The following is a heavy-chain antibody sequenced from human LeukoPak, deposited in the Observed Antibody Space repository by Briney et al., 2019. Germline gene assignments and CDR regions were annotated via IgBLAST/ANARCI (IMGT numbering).Heavy chain of an antibody. D-gene: IGHD2-2*01. CDR1: AGSVSSTDHY. CDR3: ASLIPDIVVVPAASALETYPDY. J-gene: IGHJ4*02. V-gene: IGHV4-34*01. Sequence: SETLSLTCTVSAGSVSSTDHYWSWIRQPPGKGLEWIGEINHSGSTNYNPSLKSRVTISVDTSKNQFSLKLSSVTAADTAVYYCASLIPDIVVVPAASALETYPDYWGQGTLVTVSS. CDR2: INHSGST.